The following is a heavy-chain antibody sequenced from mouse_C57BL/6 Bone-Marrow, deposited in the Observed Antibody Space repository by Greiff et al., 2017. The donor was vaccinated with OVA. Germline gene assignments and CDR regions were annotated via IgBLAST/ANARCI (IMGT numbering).Heavy chain of an antibody. CDR3: ARKPSYYDYQAWFAY. CDR2: IYPRDGST. CDR1: GYTFTDHT. V-gene: IGHV1-78*01. Sequence: QVQLQHSDAELVKPGASVKISCKVSGYTFTDHTIHWMKQRPEQGLEWIGYIYPRDGSTKYNEKFKGKATLTADKSSSTAYMQLNSLTSEDSAVYFCARKPSYYDYQAWFAYWGQGTLVTVSA. D-gene: IGHD2-4*01. J-gene: IGHJ3*01.